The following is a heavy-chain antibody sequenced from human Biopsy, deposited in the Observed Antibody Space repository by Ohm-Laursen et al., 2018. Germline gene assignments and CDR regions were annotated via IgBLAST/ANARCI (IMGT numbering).Heavy chain of an antibody. Sequence: ASVTVSCKASGRTFKTYGVNWARQAPGHGLEWMGRIIPSLNARDFAQKFQGRVTFTADKSTTTAYMELSSLTSDDTAVYFCEFIDYWGQGTLVTVSS. CDR3: EFIDY. CDR2: IIPSLNAR. V-gene: IGHV1-69*04. J-gene: IGHJ4*02. CDR1: GRTFKTYG.